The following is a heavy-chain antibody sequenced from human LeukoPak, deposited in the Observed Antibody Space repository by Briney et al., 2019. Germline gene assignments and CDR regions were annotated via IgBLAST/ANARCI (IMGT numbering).Heavy chain of an antibody. V-gene: IGHV1-69*13. J-gene: IGHJ6*02. D-gene: IGHD4-17*01. CDR1: GYTFTSYA. Sequence: SVKVSCKASGYTFTSYAISWVRQAPGQGLEWMGGIIPIFGTANYAQKFQGRVTITADESTSTAYMELSSLRSEDTAVYYCASKSTVTSSIRHYYYYYGMDVWGQGTTVTVSS. CDR3: ASKSTVTSSIRHYYYYYGMDV. CDR2: IIPIFGTA.